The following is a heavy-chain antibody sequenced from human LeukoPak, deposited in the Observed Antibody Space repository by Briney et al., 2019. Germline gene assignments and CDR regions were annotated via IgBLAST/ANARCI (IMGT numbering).Heavy chain of an antibody. CDR3: ARLVYPNPPTVVSGYYFDY. J-gene: IGHJ4*02. D-gene: IGHD4-23*01. CDR2: IYYSGST. CDR1: GVSITSYY. Sequence: PSETLSLTCTVSGVSITSYYWSWIRQPPGKGQEWIGSIYYSGSTTYNPSLKSRVTISVDMSKNQFSLKLSSVTAADTAVYYCARLVYPNPPTVVSGYYFDYWGQGTLVTVSS. V-gene: IGHV4-59*08.